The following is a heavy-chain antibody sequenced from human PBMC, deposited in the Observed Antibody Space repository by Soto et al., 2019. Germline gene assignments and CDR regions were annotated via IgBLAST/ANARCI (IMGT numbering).Heavy chain of an antibody. D-gene: IGHD3-9*01. J-gene: IGHJ5*02. CDR2: IYYSGST. V-gene: IGHV4-59*01. CDR1: GGSISSYY. CDR3: ARGWNFEAKWFDP. Sequence: SETLSLTCTVSGGSISSYYWSWIRQPPGKGLEWIGYIYYSGSTNYNPSLKSRVTISVDTSKNQFSLKLSSVTAADTAVYYCARGWNFEAKWFDPWGQGTLVTVPS.